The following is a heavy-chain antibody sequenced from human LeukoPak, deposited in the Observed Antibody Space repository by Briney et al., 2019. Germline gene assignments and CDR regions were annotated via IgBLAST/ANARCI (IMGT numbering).Heavy chain of an antibody. CDR2: TYQSGST. CDR1: GGSISSSNW. CDR3: ASDQDYNCFDP. J-gene: IGHJ5*02. D-gene: IGHD3/OR15-3a*01. V-gene: IGHV4-4*02. Sequence: SGTLSLTCAVSGGSISSSNWWSWVRQPPGKGLEWIGETYQSGSTNCTPSLKSRVTISVDKSKMQFSVKVSSVTAGDTAVYYCASDQDYNCFDPWGRGTLVTVSS.